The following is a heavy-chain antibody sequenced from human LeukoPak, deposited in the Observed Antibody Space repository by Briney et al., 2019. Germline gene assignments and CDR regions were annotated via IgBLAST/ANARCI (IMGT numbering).Heavy chain of an antibody. CDR1: GYTFTDYY. V-gene: IGHV1-2*02. CDR2: ISPGTGGT. D-gene: IGHD4-23*01. Sequence: ASVKVSCKASGYTFTDYYIHWVRQVPGQGLEWMGWISPGTGGTNYAQNFQGRVTMTRDTSISTAYMELSGLRSDDTALYFCARNYGRTSRYFDYWGQGPLVTVSS. CDR3: ARNYGRTSRYFDY. J-gene: IGHJ4*02.